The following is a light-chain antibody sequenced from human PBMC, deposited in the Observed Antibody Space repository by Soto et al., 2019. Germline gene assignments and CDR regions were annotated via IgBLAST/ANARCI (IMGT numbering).Light chain of an antibody. CDR3: QQRNVWPPIT. V-gene: IGKV3-11*01. CDR1: HSIRTS. J-gene: IGKJ5*01. CDR2: DAS. Sequence: ETVMTQSPGTLSLSQGERATLSCRASHSIRTSLAWYQQKPGQAPRLVIFDASNRANGVPARFGGSGSGTDFTLTINSLEPEDFAVYYCQQRNVWPPITFGQGTRLEIK.